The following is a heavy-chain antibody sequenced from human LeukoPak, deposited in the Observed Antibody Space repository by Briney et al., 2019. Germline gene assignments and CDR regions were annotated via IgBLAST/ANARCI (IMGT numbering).Heavy chain of an antibody. CDR2: IANDGRDK. CDR1: GFTFSSYP. V-gene: IGHV3-30-3*01. D-gene: IGHD6-13*01. J-gene: IGHJ4*02. Sequence: PGGSLRLSCAASGFTFSSYPMHWVRQAPGKGLEWVAVIANDGRDKHCADSVKGRFTISRDNSKNTLYLQINSLRAEDTAVYYCARDRKEAAADYYFDHWGQGTLVTVSS. CDR3: ARDRKEAAADYYFDH.